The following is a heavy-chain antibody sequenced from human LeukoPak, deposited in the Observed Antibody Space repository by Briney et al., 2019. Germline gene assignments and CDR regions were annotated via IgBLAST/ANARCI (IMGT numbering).Heavy chain of an antibody. Sequence: SETLSLTCAVYGGSFSGYYWSWIRRPPGKGLEWIGEINHSGSTNYNPSLKSRVTISVDTSKNQFSLKLSSVTAADTAVYYCASTDCTNGVCYTFSSDYWGQGTLVTVSS. CDR3: ASTDCTNGVCYTFSSDY. CDR1: GGSFSGYY. D-gene: IGHD2-8*01. J-gene: IGHJ4*02. V-gene: IGHV4-34*01. CDR2: INHSGST.